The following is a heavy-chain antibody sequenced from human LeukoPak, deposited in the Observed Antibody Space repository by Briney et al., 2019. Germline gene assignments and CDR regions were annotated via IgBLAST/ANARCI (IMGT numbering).Heavy chain of an antibody. D-gene: IGHD3-10*01. J-gene: IGHJ6*02. V-gene: IGHV3-23*01. CDR1: GFTFSSYA. Sequence: QSGGSLRLSCAASGFTFSSYAMSGPPQAPGKGLEWVSAISGSGGSTYYAESVKGRFTISRDNPKHTLYLQMNSLRAEDTAVYYCAKCPRPSMVHSLYYGMDVWGQGTTVTVSS. CDR3: AKCPRPSMVHSLYYGMDV. CDR2: ISGSGGST.